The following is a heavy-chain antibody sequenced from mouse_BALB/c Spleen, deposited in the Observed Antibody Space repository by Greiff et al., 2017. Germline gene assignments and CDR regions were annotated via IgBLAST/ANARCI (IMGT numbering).Heavy chain of an antibody. V-gene: IGHV1-54*01. Sequence: QVQLQQSGAELVRPGTSVKVSCKASGYAFTNYLIEWVKQRPGQGLEWIGVINPGSGGTNYNEKFKGKATLTVDKSSSTAYMQLSSPTSEDSAVYYCTREVLMGFAYWGQGTLVTVSA. CDR2: INPGSGGT. CDR1: GYAFTNYL. J-gene: IGHJ3*01. CDR3: TREVLMGFAY. D-gene: IGHD2-3*01.